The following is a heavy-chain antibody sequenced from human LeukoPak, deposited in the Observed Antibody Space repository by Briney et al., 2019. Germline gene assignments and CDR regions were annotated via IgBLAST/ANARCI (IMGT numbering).Heavy chain of an antibody. CDR2: IYYSGST. J-gene: IGHJ2*01. CDR1: GGSISSYY. D-gene: IGHD7-27*01. Sequence: SETLSLTCTASGGSISSYYWSWIRQPPGKGLEWIGYIYYSGSTNYNPSLMSRVTISVDTSKNQFSLKLSSVTAADTAVYYCARSTTGDLNWYFDLWGRGTLVTVSS. CDR3: ARSTTGDLNWYFDL. V-gene: IGHV4-59*01.